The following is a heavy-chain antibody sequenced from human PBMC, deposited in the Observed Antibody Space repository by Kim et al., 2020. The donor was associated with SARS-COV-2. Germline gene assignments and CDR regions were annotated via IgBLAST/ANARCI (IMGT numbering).Heavy chain of an antibody. CDR2: IWYDGSNK. J-gene: IGHJ6*01. CDR1: GFTFSSYG. CDR3: AREDIRFLAWLLYYYYYGMGV. D-gene: IGHD3-3*01. V-gene: IGHV3-33*01. Sequence: GGSLRLSCAASGFTFSSYGMHWVRQAPGKGLEWVSVIWYDGSNKYYADSVKGRFTISRDNSKNTLYLQMNSLRAEDTAVYYCAREDIRFLAWLLYYYYYGMGVCGQGTTATFSP.